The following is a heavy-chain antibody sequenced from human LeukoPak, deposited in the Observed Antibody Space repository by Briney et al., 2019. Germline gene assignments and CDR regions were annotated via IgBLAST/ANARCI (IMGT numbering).Heavy chain of an antibody. J-gene: IGHJ2*01. CDR1: GGSISSYY. Sequence: SETLSLTCTVSGGSISSYYWSWIRQPPGKGLEWIGYIYYSGSTNYNPSLKSRVTISVDTSKNQFSLKLSSVTAADTAVYYCARAHCSGGSCYGWRYFDLWGRGTLVTVSS. CDR3: ARAHCSGGSCYGWRYFDL. CDR2: IYYSGST. D-gene: IGHD2-15*01. V-gene: IGHV4-59*12.